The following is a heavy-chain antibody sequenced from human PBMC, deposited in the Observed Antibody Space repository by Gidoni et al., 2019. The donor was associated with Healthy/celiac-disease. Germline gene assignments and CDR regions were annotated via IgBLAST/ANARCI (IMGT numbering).Heavy chain of an antibody. CDR1: GFTFSSYA. V-gene: IGHV3-30-3*01. CDR3: AREDCSSTSCYDAFDI. CDR2: LSYDGSNK. D-gene: IGHD2-2*01. Sequence: QVQLVESGGGVVQPGRSLRLSCAASGFTFSSYAMHWVRQAPGKGLEWVAVLSYDGSNKYYADSVKGRFTISRDNSKNTLYLQMNSLRAEDTAVYYCAREDCSSTSCYDAFDIWGQGTMVTVSS. J-gene: IGHJ3*02.